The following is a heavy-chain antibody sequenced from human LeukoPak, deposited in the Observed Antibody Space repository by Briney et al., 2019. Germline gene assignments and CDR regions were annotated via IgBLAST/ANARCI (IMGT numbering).Heavy chain of an antibody. Sequence: SETLSLTCTVSGGSISSSSYYWGWIRQPPGKGLEWIGSIYYSGSTYYNPSLNSRVTISVDTSKNQFSLKLTSVTAADTAVYYCCGSGWFAGPFGYWGQGALVTVSS. D-gene: IGHD6-19*01. V-gene: IGHV4-39*07. CDR2: IYYSGST. CDR3: CGSGWFAGPFGY. J-gene: IGHJ4*02. CDR1: GGSISSSSYY.